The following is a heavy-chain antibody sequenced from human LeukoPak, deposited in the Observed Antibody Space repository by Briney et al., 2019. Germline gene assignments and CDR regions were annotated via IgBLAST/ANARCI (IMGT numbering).Heavy chain of an antibody. D-gene: IGHD6-13*01. J-gene: IGHJ3*02. V-gene: IGHV4-30-2*01. CDR3: AILQWGSWAFDI. CDR1: GGSISSGGYY. CDR2: IYHSGST. Sequence: SQTLSLTCTVSGGSISSGGYYWSWIRQPPGKGLEWIGYIYHSGSTYYNPSLKSRLTISVDRSKNQISLKLSSVTAADTAVYYCAILQWGSWAFDIWGQGTMVTVSS.